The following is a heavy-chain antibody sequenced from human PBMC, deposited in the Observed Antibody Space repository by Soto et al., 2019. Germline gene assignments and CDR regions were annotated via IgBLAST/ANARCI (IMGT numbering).Heavy chain of an antibody. CDR3: VRDSGAKLSSS. V-gene: IGHV1-69*13. J-gene: IGHJ4*02. CDR2: IVPIYRTA. Sequence: SVKVSCKASGGTFSSYRINWVRQAPGQGLEWVGGIVPIYRTADYAQEFQDRVTITADESARTTYMELRSLKPQDTAVYYCVRDSGAKLSSSWGQGTLVTVSS. CDR1: GGTFSSYR. D-gene: IGHD6-13*01.